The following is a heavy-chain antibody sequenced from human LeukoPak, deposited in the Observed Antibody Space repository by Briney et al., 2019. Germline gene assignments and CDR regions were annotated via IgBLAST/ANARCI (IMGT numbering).Heavy chain of an antibody. CDR2: ISWKSGSI. CDR1: GFTFDDYA. CDR3: AKGHYGSGSLFYFDQ. V-gene: IGHV3-9*01. Sequence: GGSLRLSCAASGFTFDDYAMHWVRQAPGKGLEWVSGISWKSGSINYADSVKGRFTISRDNAKNSLYLQMNSLRAEDTALYYCAKGHYGSGSLFYFDQWGQGTLVTVSS. D-gene: IGHD3-10*01. J-gene: IGHJ4*02.